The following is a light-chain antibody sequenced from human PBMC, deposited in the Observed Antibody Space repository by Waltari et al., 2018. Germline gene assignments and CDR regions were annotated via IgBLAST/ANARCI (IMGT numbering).Light chain of an antibody. J-gene: IGLJ1*01. Sequence: QSALTQPPSASGSPGQSITISCTGSARDIGAHDSVSWYQQHPGKAPKLLLYDVNRRPSGVPFRFSGSKSGNTASLTVSGLQTEDEADYYCSSYVGADTAVFVPGTKVTVL. CDR1: ARDIGAHDS. V-gene: IGLV2-8*01. CDR2: DVN. CDR3: SSYVGADTAV.